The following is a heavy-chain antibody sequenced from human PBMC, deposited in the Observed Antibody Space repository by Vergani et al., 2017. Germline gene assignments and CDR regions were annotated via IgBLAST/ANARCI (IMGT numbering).Heavy chain of an antibody. Sequence: QVQLQESGPGLVKPSQTLSLTCTVSGGSISSGSYYWSWIRQPAGKGLEWIGRIYTSGSTNYNPSLKSRVTMSVDTSKNQFSLKLSSVTAADTAVYYCARGRITTSARGWFDPWGQGTLVTVSS. CDR2: IYTSGST. CDR3: ARGRITTSARGWFDP. D-gene: IGHD3-3*01. J-gene: IGHJ5*02. V-gene: IGHV4-61*02. CDR1: GGSISSGSYY.